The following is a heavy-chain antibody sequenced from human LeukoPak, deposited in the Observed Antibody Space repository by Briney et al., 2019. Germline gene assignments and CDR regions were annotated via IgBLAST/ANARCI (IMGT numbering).Heavy chain of an antibody. V-gene: IGHV1-2*02. J-gene: IGHJ3*02. CDR3: ARVDSSGYYYGADGAFDI. CDR1: GYTFTGYY. Sequence: GASVTVSCTSSGYTFTGYYMHWVRQAPGPGLGWMGWINPNSGGTNYAQKCLGRVTKTRDTSISTAYMGLSRLRSDETSVYYCARVDSSGYYYGADGAFDIWGQGTMVTVSS. CDR2: INPNSGGT. D-gene: IGHD3-22*01.